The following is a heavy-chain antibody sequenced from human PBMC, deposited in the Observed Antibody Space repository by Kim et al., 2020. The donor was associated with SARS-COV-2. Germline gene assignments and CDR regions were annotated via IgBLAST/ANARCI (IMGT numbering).Heavy chain of an antibody. J-gene: IGHJ4*02. CDR3: TTPKYYYDSSGYYPLDY. Sequence: GGSLRLSCAASGFTFSNAWMSWVRQAPGKGLEWVGRIKSKTDGGTTDYAAPVKGRFTISRDDSKNTLYLQMNSLKTEDTAVYYCTTPKYYYDSSGYYPLDYWGQGTLVTVSS. CDR1: GFTFSNAW. V-gene: IGHV3-15*01. D-gene: IGHD3-22*01. CDR2: IKSKTDGGTT.